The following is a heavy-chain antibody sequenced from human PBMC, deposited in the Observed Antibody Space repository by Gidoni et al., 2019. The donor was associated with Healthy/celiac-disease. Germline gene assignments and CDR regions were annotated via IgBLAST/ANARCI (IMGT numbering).Heavy chain of an antibody. D-gene: IGHD3-10*01. J-gene: IGHJ5*02. CDR2: IYYSGST. CDR3: ARDLAGDYYGSGGVYNWFDP. V-gene: IGHV4-30-4*01. Sequence: QVQLQESGPGLVKPSQTLSLTCTVSGGSISSGDYYWSWIRQPPGKGLEWIGYIYYSGSTYYNPSLKSRVTISVDTSKNQFSLKLSSVTAADTAVYYCARDLAGDYYGSGGVYNWFDPWGQGTLVTVSS. CDR1: GGSISSGDYY.